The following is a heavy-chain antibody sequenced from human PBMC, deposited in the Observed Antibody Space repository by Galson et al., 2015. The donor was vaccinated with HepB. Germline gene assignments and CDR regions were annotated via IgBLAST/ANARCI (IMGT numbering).Heavy chain of an antibody. J-gene: IGHJ5*02. V-gene: IGHV1-18*01. CDR2: ISADNGKT. CDR3: ARSTVTTNSDSFDP. D-gene: IGHD4-11*01. CDR1: GYTFTSYG. Sequence: SVKVSCKASGYTFTSYGISWVRQAPGQGPEWMGWISADNGKTNYAQKLQGRVTMTTDTSTTTAYMELRSLRSDDTAVYYCARSTVTTNSDSFDPWGQGTLVTVSS.